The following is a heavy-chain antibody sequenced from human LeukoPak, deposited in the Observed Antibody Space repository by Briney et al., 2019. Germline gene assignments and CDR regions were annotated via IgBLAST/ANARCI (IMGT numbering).Heavy chain of an antibody. CDR1: GGSIGRSSYY. V-gene: IGHV4-39*07. D-gene: IGHD3-22*01. CDR2: MYYSGST. J-gene: IGHJ2*01. Sequence: SETLSLTCTVSGGSIGRSSYYWGWIRQPPGKVLEWIGHMYYSGSTSYNPSLKSRLTISVDTSKNQFSLNLSSVTSADTALYYCARFSSSSCYFDLWGRGTLVTVSS. CDR3: ARFSSSSCYFDL.